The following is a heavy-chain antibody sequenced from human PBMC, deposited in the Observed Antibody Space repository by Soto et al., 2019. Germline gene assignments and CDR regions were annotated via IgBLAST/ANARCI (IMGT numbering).Heavy chain of an antibody. V-gene: IGHV3-48*03. D-gene: IGHD2-2*03. CDR2: ISSSGSTI. J-gene: IGHJ3*02. Sequence: GGSLRLSCAASGFTFSSYEMNWVRQAPGRGLEWVSYISSSGSTIYYADSVKGRFTISRDNAKNSLYLQMNSLRAEDTAVYYCARRMDFGDAFDIWGQGTMVTVSS. CDR1: GFTFSSYE. CDR3: ARRMDFGDAFDI.